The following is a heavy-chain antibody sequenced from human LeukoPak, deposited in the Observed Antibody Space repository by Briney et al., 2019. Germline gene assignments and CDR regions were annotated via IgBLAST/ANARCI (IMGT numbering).Heavy chain of an antibody. Sequence: GGSLRLSCAASGFTFSSYAMGWVRQAPGKGLEWVSGISGSGGSTYYADSVKGRFTISRDNSKNTVYLQMNSLRGEDTAVYYCAKDIWSDYGAYGDLFDPWGQGTLVTVSS. J-gene: IGHJ5*02. CDR2: ISGSGGST. CDR3: AKDIWSDYGAYGDLFDP. CDR1: GFTFSSYA. D-gene: IGHD4-17*01. V-gene: IGHV3-23*01.